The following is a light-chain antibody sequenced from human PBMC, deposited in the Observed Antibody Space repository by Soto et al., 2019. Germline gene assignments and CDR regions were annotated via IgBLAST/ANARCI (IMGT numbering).Light chain of an antibody. CDR3: TSYTGSNTLEV. V-gene: IGLV2-14*03. CDR1: NSDIGAYNY. CDR2: DVN. Sequence: QSVLTQPASVSGSPGQSITISCTGTNSDIGAYNYVSWYRQHPGKAPQLLIYDVNNRPSGVSHRFSGSKSGNTASLTISGLQSEDEADYFCTSYTGSNTLEVFGPGTKLTVL. J-gene: IGLJ1*01.